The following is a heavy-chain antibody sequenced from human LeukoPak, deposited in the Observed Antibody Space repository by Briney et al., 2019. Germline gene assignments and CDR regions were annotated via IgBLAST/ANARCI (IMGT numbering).Heavy chain of an antibody. V-gene: IGHV1-2*02. CDR3: AKTPYYYSYYLDV. J-gene: IGHJ6*03. CDR1: GYTFTGYF. Sequence: ASVKVSCKASGYTFTGYFIHWVRQAPGQGLEWMGWINPNSGGTNYAQKFQDRVTLTRDTSISTAYMKLSRLRSDDTAVYYCAKTPYYYSYYLDVWGKGTTVTVSS. CDR2: INPNSGGT.